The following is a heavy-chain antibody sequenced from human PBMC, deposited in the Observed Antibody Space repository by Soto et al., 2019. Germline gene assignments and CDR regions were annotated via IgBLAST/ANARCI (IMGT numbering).Heavy chain of an antibody. D-gene: IGHD1-26*01. CDR1: GGSISSYY. J-gene: IGHJ5*02. Sequence: SETLSLTCAVSGGSISSYYWSWIRQPPGKGLEWIGYIYYSGSTNYNPSLKSRVTISVDTSKNQFSLKLSSVTAADTAVYYCARWSGSPGNWFDPWGQGTLVTVSS. V-gene: IGHV4-59*01. CDR3: ARWSGSPGNWFDP. CDR2: IYYSGST.